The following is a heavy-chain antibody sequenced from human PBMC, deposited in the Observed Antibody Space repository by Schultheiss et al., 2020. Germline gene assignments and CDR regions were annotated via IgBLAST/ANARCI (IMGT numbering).Heavy chain of an antibody. CDR3: ARESYGDYETRIEY. D-gene: IGHD4-17*01. Sequence: SETLSLTCTVSGGSVSSGSYYWSWIRQPPGKGLEWIGYIYYSGSTNYNPSLRGRVTISIDTSKNQFSLKLSSVTAADTAVYYCARESYGDYETRIEYWGQGTLVTVSS. CDR1: GGSVSSGSYY. V-gene: IGHV4-61*01. J-gene: IGHJ4*02. CDR2: IYYSGST.